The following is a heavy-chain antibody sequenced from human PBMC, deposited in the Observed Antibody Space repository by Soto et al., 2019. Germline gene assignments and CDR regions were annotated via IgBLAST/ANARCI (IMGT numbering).Heavy chain of an antibody. CDR2: IYYSGNT. Sequence: PSETLSLTCTVSGASISSYYWSWIRQPPGKGLEWLGYIYYSGNTNYNTSLKSRITITGDTSKNQFSLKLSSVTAADTDVYYCARRAPYCVSTSCYDYWGQGTLVTVSS. J-gene: IGHJ4*02. CDR1: GASISSYY. D-gene: IGHD2-2*01. V-gene: IGHV4-59*08. CDR3: ARRAPYCVSTSCYDY.